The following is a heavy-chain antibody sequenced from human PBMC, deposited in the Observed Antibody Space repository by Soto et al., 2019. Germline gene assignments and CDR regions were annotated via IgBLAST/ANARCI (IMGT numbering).Heavy chain of an antibody. CDR1: GYTFTSHY. Sequence: ASVKVSCKASGYTFTSHYIHWVRQVPGQGLEWMGLINPLGGSTIYAQRFQGRVTMTRDTSTITVYMAMSSLRSEDTAIYYCARRLDGIIWHQRGFSYWARGTLVIVSS. J-gene: IGHJ4*02. D-gene: IGHD1-1*01. CDR2: INPLGGST. V-gene: IGHV1-46*01. CDR3: ARRLDGIIWHQRGFSY.